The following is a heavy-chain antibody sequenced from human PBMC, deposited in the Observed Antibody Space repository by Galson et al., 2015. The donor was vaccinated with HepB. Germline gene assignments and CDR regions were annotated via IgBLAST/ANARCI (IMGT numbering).Heavy chain of an antibody. Sequence: PALVKPTQTLTLTCTFSGFSLSTSGVGVGWIRQPPGKALEWLALIYWDDGKRYSTSLKSRVTITKDTSKNQVVLTMTTMDPVDTATCYCAPSSFGTYDSSGYYSDYWGQGTLVTASS. D-gene: IGHD3-22*01. CDR1: GFSLSTSGVG. J-gene: IGHJ4*02. V-gene: IGHV2-5*02. CDR3: APSSFGTYDSSGYYSDY. CDR2: IYWDDGK.